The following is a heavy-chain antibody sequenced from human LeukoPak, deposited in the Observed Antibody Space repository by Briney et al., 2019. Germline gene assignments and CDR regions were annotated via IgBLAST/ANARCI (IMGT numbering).Heavy chain of an antibody. CDR2: IIPIFGTA. J-gene: IGHJ4*02. D-gene: IGHD2-21*02. CDR3: ARNRPEDCGGDCRQFDY. CDR1: GGTFSSYA. V-gene: IGHV1-69*06. Sequence: SVKVSCKASGGTFSSYAISWVRQAPGQGLEWMGGIIPIFGTANYAQKFQGRVTITADKSTSTAYMELGSLRSEDTAVYYCARNRPEDCGGDCRQFDYWGQGTLVTVSS.